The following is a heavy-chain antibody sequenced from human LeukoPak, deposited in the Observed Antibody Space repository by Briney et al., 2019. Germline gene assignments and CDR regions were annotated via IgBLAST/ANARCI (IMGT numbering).Heavy chain of an antibody. D-gene: IGHD2-2*01. V-gene: IGHV1-69*01. J-gene: IGHJ6*03. CDR3: ASINLRVVPDKYYYYMDV. CDR1: KSAFNGYS. Sequence: VKAFCTGCKSAFNGYSVSRVGQAPRKENKWMGGIIPIFGTANYAQKFQGRVTITADESTSTAYMELSSLRSEDTAVYYCASINLRVVPDKYYYYMDVWGKGTTVTVSS. CDR2: IIPIFGTA.